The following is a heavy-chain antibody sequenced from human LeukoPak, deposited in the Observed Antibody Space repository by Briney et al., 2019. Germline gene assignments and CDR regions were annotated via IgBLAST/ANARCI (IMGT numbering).Heavy chain of an antibody. CDR3: ASSFWSGSDY. J-gene: IGHJ4*02. V-gene: IGHV3-7*01. Sequence: GGSLRLSCAASGFTFSSYWMSWVRQAPGKGLEWVANIKQDGSEKYYVDSVKGRFTISRDNGKNSLYLQMNSLRADDTAVYYCASSFWSGSDYWGQGTLVTVSS. CDR2: IKQDGSEK. CDR1: GFTFSSYW. D-gene: IGHD3-3*01.